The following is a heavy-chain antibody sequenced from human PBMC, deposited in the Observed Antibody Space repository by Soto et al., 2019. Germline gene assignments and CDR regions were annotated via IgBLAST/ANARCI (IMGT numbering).Heavy chain of an antibody. Sequence: GGSLRLSCAASGFTFSSYAMSWVRQAPGKGLEWVSAISGSGGSTYYADSVKGRFTISRDNSKNTLYLQMNSLRAEDTAVYYCAKGPSQTGPLIVVVNDYYYMDVWGKGTTVTVSS. D-gene: IGHD2-2*01. CDR2: ISGSGGST. CDR1: GFTFSSYA. V-gene: IGHV3-23*01. J-gene: IGHJ6*03. CDR3: AKGPSQTGPLIVVVNDYYYMDV.